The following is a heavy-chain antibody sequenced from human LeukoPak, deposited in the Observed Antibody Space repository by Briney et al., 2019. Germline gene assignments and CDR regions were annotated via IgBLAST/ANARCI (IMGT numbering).Heavy chain of an antibody. V-gene: IGHV3-15*01. Sequence: GGSLRLSCAASGFTFSSAWMSWVRQAPGKGLEWVGRIKSKTDGGTTDYAAPVRGRFTISRDDSKNTLYLQMNSLKTEDTAVYYCTSYPSYYGSGSRLYYFDYWGQGTLVTVSS. CDR2: IKSKTDGGTT. D-gene: IGHD3-10*01. CDR3: TSYPSYYGSGSRLYYFDY. J-gene: IGHJ4*02. CDR1: GFTFSSAW.